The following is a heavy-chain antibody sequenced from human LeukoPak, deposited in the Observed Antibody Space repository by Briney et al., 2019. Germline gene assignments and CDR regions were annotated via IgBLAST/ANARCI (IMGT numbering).Heavy chain of an antibody. V-gene: IGHV3-23*01. Sequence: GGSLRLSCAASGFTFSSYAMSWVRQAPGKGLEWVSAISGSGGSTYYADSVKGRFTISRDNSKNTLYLQMNSLRAEDTAVYYCAKDFRITIFGVAKYAFDIWGQGTMVTVSS. J-gene: IGHJ3*02. CDR3: AKDFRITIFGVAKYAFDI. D-gene: IGHD3-3*01. CDR2: ISGSGGST. CDR1: GFTFSSYA.